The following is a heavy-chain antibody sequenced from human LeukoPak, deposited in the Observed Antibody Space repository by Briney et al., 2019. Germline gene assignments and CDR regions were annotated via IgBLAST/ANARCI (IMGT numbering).Heavy chain of an antibody. CDR3: ATMRWTTRPEDY. CDR1: GFTFSSYE. J-gene: IGHJ4*02. V-gene: IGHV3-48*03. CDR2: ISSSGSTI. D-gene: IGHD6-6*01. Sequence: GESLRLSCAASGFTFSSYEMNWVSQDPGKGLEWVSYISSSGSTIYYADSVKGRFTISRDNAKNSLYLQMNSLRAEDTAVYYCATMRWTTRPEDYWGQGTLVTVSS.